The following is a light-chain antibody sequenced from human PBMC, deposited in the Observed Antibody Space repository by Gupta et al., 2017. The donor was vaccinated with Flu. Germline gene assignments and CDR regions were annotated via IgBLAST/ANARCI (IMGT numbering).Light chain of an antibody. CDR3: LQYSYYWS. J-gene: IGKJ1*01. Sequence: AFQMTQSPSSLSASVGDSVTITCRASHDIKNNLGWYQQRPGKAPKVLIYGASSLQSGVPSRFSGSGAGTDFTLTISNLQPEDFATYYCLQYSYYWSFGQGTKVESK. CDR1: HDIKNN. CDR2: GAS. V-gene: IGKV1-6*01.